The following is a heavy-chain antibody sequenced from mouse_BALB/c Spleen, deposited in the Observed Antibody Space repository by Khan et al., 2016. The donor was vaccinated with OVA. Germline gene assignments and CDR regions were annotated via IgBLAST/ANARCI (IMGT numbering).Heavy chain of an antibody. CDR2: ISYSGNT. J-gene: IGHJ2*01. V-gene: IGHV3-2*02. D-gene: IGHD1-1*01. CDR1: GYSITSDYA. Sequence: EVKLEVSGPGLVKPSQSLSLTCTVTGYSITSDYAWNWIRQFPGNKLEWMGYISYSGNTKSNPSLKSRISITRDTSKNQFFLQLNSVTAEDTATYYCARIYGGDFDYWGQGTTLTVSS. CDR3: ARIYGGDFDY.